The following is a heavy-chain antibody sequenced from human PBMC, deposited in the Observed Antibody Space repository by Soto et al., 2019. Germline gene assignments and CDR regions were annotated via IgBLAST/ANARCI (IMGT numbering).Heavy chain of an antibody. Sequence: EVQLVESGGGLVQPGGSLRLSSAASGFTFGSYWMSWVRQAPGKGLEWLATIKMDASEKKYVDSVKGRFTMSRDNAQSALYLQTQTLRAEDTAIYYSARDSGYRAGGSGNHYLGYWCHGTRVTVSS. CDR1: GFTFGSYW. D-gene: IGHD5-12*01. J-gene: IGHJ4*01. CDR2: IKMDASEK. V-gene: IGHV3-7*01. CDR3: ARDSGYRAGGSGNHYLGY.